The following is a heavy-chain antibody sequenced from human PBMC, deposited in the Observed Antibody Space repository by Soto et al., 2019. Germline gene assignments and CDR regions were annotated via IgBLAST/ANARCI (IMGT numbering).Heavy chain of an antibody. V-gene: IGHV3-49*03. D-gene: IGHD2-2*01. CDR2: IRSKAYGGTT. CDR3: TRDRWCSSTSCPIDY. CDR1: GFTFGDYA. Sequence: GGSLRLSCTASGFTFGDYAMSWFRQAPGKGLEWVGFIRSKAYGGTTEYAASVKGRFTISRDDSKSIAYLQMNSLKTEDTAVYYCTRDRWCSSTSCPIDYWGQGTLVTVSS. J-gene: IGHJ4*02.